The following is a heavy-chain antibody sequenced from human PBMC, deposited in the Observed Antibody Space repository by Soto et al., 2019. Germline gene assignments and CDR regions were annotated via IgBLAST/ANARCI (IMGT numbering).Heavy chain of an antibody. Sequence: SQTLSLTCAISGDSVPSNSAAWNWIRQSPSRGLEWLGRTYYRSKWYNDYAVSVKSRITINPDTSKNQFSLQLNSMTPEDTAVYYCAREKTEYYYDSSGYYPENWFDPWGQGTQVTVSS. V-gene: IGHV6-1*01. J-gene: IGHJ5*02. D-gene: IGHD3-22*01. CDR3: AREKTEYYYDSSGYYPENWFDP. CDR1: GDSVPSNSAA. CDR2: TYYRSKWYN.